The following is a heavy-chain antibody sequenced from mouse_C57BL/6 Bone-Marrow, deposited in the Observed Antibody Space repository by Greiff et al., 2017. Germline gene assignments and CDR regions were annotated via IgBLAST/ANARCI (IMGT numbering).Heavy chain of an antibody. V-gene: IGHV2-4*01. Sequence: VQLVESGPGLVQPSQSLSITCTVSGFSLTSYGVHWVRQPPGKGLEWLGVIWSGGSTDYNAAFISRLGISKDNSKSQVFFKMNSLQADDTAIYYCAKKGGSSWYFYVWGTGTTVTVSS. CDR2: IWSGGST. CDR3: AKKGGSSWYFYV. CDR1: GFSLTSYG. J-gene: IGHJ1*03. D-gene: IGHD1-1*01.